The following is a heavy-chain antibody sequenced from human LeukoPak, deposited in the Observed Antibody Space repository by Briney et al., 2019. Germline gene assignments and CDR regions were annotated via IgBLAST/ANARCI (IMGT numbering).Heavy chain of an antibody. Sequence: ASVKVSCKASGGTFSSYAISWVRQAPGQGLEWMGWISAYNGNTNYAQKLQGRVTMTTDTSTSTAYMELRSLRSDDTAVYYCARSEMATINDYWGQGTLVTVSS. CDR3: ARSEMATINDY. D-gene: IGHD5-24*01. CDR2: ISAYNGNT. J-gene: IGHJ4*02. CDR1: GGTFSSYA. V-gene: IGHV1-18*01.